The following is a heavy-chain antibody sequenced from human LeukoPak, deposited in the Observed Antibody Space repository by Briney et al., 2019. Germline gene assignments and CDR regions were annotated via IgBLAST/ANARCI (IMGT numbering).Heavy chain of an antibody. J-gene: IGHJ4*02. CDR3: AREVVAAAGTVDY. D-gene: IGHD6-13*01. CDR1: GDSISSYY. V-gene: IGHV4-59*01. CDR2: IHYSGST. Sequence: SETLSLTCTVSGDSISSYYWSWIRQPPAKRLEWIGYIHYSGSTNYNPSLKSRVTISVDTSKNQFSLILSSVTTADTAVYYCAREVVAAAGTVDYWGQGTLVTVSS.